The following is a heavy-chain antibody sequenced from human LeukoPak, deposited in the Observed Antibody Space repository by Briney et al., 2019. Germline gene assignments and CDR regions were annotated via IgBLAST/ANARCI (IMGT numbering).Heavy chain of an antibody. Sequence: GGSLRLSCAASGFTFSSYSMNWVRQAPGKGLEWVSSISSSSSYIYYADSVKGRFTISRDNAKNSLYLQMNSLRAEDTAVYYCARGFTYISSSPWFDPWGQGTLVTVSS. CDR2: ISSSSSYI. V-gene: IGHV3-21*01. J-gene: IGHJ5*02. CDR3: ARGFTYISSSPWFDP. CDR1: GFTFSSYS. D-gene: IGHD6-6*01.